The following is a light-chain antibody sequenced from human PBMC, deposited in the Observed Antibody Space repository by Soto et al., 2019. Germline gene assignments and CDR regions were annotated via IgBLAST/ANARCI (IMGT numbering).Light chain of an antibody. CDR3: QQYDDSPIT. Sequence: EIVMAHSPATLSVSPGERATLSCRASQSVSINLAWYQQKPGQAPRLLIYYASTRATGIPARFSGSGSGTEFTLTISSLPSEDFEVYFCQQYDDSPITFGQGTRLEIK. J-gene: IGKJ5*01. CDR1: QSVSIN. V-gene: IGKV3-15*01. CDR2: YAS.